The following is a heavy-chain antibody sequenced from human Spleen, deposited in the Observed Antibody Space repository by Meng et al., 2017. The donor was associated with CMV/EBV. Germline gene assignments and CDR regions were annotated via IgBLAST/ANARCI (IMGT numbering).Heavy chain of an antibody. V-gene: IGHV3-9*01. CDR1: GFIFDNYA. CDR2: ISRDSGSI. J-gene: IGHJ4*02. D-gene: IGHD1-26*01. CDR3: ARGDSGSYYAFGY. Sequence: SLKISCVASGFIFDNYAMHWVRQGPGKGLEWVAGISRDSGSIVYADSVKGRFTISRDNAKNSLYLQMNSLRAEDTAVYYCARGDSGSYYAFGYWGQGTLVTVSS.